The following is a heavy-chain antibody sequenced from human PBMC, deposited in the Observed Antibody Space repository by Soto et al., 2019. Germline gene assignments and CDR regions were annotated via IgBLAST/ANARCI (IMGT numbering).Heavy chain of an antibody. V-gene: IGHV1-3*01. CDR2: INAGNGNT. CDR3: AREYYYGSGSYSPFDY. Sequence: SVKVSWKSSVYTLTGYAMHLVRQAPGQRLEWMGWINAGNGNTKYSHKFQGRVTITRDTSASTAYMDLSSLRSEDTAVYYCAREYYYGSGSYSPFDYWGQGTLVTVSS. CDR1: VYTLTGYA. J-gene: IGHJ4*02. D-gene: IGHD3-10*01.